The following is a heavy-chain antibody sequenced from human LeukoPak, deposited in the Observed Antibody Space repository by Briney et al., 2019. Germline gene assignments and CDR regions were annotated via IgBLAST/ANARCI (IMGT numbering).Heavy chain of an antibody. D-gene: IGHD2-21*01. CDR3: ARIIAGPDYFDS. V-gene: IGHV2-70*11. Sequence: SGPALVKPTQTFTLTCTFSGFSLSTSKMCVNFIRQPPGKALEWLARIDWDDDEYYSTSLRPRLTISKDTSKNQVVLTMTNMDPVDTATYYCARIIAGPDYFDSWGQGTLVTVSS. J-gene: IGHJ4*02. CDR2: IDWDDDE. CDR1: GFSLSTSKMC.